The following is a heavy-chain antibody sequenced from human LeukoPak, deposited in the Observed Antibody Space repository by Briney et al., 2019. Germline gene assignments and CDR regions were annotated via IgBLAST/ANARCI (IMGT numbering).Heavy chain of an antibody. Sequence: SVKVSCKASGGTFSSYAISWVRQAPGQGLEWMGGIIPIFGTANYAQKFQGRVTITADESTSTAYMELSSLRSEDTAVYYCARQPTYYYDSSGYSFDYWGQGTLVTVSS. CDR1: GGTFSSYA. V-gene: IGHV1-69*01. J-gene: IGHJ4*02. D-gene: IGHD3-22*01. CDR2: IIPIFGTA. CDR3: ARQPTYYYDSSGYSFDY.